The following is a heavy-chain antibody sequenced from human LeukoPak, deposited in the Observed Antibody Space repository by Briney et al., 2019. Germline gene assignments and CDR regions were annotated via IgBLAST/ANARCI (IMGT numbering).Heavy chain of an antibody. D-gene: IGHD1-26*01. CDR2: IRGSGTGT. Sequence: GGSLRLSCAASGFTFGSYAMTWVRQAPGKGLEWVSAIRGSGTGTNYGDSVKGRFTISRHNSKNTLYLQMNSLRAEDTAVYYCARDYSGEWEQLTGWWFDPWGQGTLVTVSS. CDR1: GFTFGSYA. CDR3: ARDYSGEWEQLTGWWFDP. V-gene: IGHV3-23*01. J-gene: IGHJ5*02.